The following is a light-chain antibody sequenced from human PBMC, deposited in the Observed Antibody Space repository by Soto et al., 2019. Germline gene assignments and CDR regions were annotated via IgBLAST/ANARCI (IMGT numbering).Light chain of an antibody. Sequence: QSALAQPASVSGSPGQSITISCTGTSSDFAHYNLVSWYQQHPGKAPKLMIYEVSKWPSGVSNRFSGSKSGNTASLTISGLQAEDEADYYCCSYAGSSTPYVFGSGTKVTVL. CDR2: EVS. V-gene: IGLV2-23*02. CDR3: CSYAGSSTPYV. J-gene: IGLJ1*01. CDR1: SSDFAHYNL.